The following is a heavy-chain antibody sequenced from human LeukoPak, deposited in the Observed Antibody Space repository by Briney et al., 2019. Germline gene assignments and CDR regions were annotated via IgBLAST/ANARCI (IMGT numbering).Heavy chain of an antibody. Sequence: ASVKVSCKASGYTFTGYYMHWVRQAPGQGLEWMGWINPKSGGTNYAQKFQDRVTLTRDTSISTAYMELSRLRSDDTPVYYFPRGSIMAAKWANLVFWGGETLVSVSS. D-gene: IGHD1-26*01. V-gene: IGHV1-2*02. CDR3: PRGSIMAAKWANLVF. J-gene: IGHJ4*02. CDR1: GYTFTGYY. CDR2: INPKSGGT.